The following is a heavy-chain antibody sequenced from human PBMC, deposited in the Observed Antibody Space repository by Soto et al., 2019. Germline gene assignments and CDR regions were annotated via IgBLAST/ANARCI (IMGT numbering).Heavy chain of an antibody. Sequence: GASVKVSCKASGDTFSSYAISWVRQAPGQGLEWMGGIIPIFGTANYAQKFQGRVTITADESTSTAYMELSSLRSEDTAVYYCARECGGSCYDDYYGMDVWGQGTTVTVSS. D-gene: IGHD2-15*01. CDR3: ARECGGSCYDDYYGMDV. V-gene: IGHV1-69*13. CDR2: IIPIFGTA. J-gene: IGHJ6*02. CDR1: GDTFSSYA.